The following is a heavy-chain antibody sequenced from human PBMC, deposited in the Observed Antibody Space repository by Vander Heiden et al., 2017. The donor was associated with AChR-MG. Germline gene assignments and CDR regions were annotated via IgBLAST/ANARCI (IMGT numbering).Heavy chain of an antibody. V-gene: IGHV3-74*01. CDR3: SRGASGYTYG. CDR2: INTDGSGK. CDR1: GFNFSNYW. D-gene: IGHD5-18*01. J-gene: IGHJ4*02. Sequence: ERLVESGGGLVQPGGSLRLSCATSGFNFSNYWMHWVRQVPGKGLVWVSRINTDGSGKAYAASVKGRFTISRDNAENTLYLQMNSLRAEDTAVYYCSRGASGYTYGWGQGTLVTVSS.